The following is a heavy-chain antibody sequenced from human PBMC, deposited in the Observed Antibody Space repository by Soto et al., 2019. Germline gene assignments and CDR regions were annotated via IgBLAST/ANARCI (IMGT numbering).Heavy chain of an antibody. CDR1: GGSFSGYY. D-gene: IGHD3-10*01. Sequence: PSETLSLTCAVHGGSFSGYYWSWIRQPPGKGLEWIGEINHSGSTNYNPSLKSRVTISVGTSKNQFSLKLSSVTAADTAVYYCASGAAYYYGSGSYCTLRYYYGMDVWGQGTTVTVSS. CDR2: INHSGST. J-gene: IGHJ6*02. V-gene: IGHV4-34*01. CDR3: ASGAAYYYGSGSYCTLRYYYGMDV.